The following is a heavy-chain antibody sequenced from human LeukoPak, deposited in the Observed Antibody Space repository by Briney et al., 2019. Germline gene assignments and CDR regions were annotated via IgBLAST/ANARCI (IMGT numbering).Heavy chain of an antibody. V-gene: IGHV3-53*01. Sequence: PGGSLRLSCAASGFTVSSNYMSWVRQAPGKGLEWVSVIYSGGSTYYADSVKGRFTISRDNSKNTLYLQMNSLRAEDTAVYYCAGGVVAATRYYYYGMDVWGKGTTVTVSS. D-gene: IGHD2-15*01. CDR1: GFTVSSNY. CDR3: AGGVVAATRYYYYGMDV. CDR2: IYSGGST. J-gene: IGHJ6*04.